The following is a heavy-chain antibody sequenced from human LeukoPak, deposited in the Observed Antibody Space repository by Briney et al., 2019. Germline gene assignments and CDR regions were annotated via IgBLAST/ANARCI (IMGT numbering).Heavy chain of an antibody. CDR2: IIPIFGTA. V-gene: IGHV1-69*13. Sequence: PEASVKVSCKASGYTFTSYYMHWVRQAPGQGLEWMGGIIPIFGTANYAQKFQGRVTITADESTSTAYMELSSLRSEDTAVYYCARGGSPAAFMMDVWGKGTTVTVSS. J-gene: IGHJ6*04. CDR1: GYTFTSYY. D-gene: IGHD2-2*01. CDR3: ARGGSPAAFMMDV.